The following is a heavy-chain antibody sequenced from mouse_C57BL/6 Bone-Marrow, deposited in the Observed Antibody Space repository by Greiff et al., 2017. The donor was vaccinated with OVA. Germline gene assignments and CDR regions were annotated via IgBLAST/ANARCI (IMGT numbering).Heavy chain of an antibody. D-gene: IGHD1-1*02. CDR1: GFTFSSYT. CDR2: ISGGGGNT. CDR3: ARHGTYYGVVGY. Sequence: DVQLQESGGGLVKPGGSLKLSCAASGFTFSSYTMSWVRQTPEKRLEWVATISGGGGNTYYPDSVKGRFTISRDNAKNTLYLQMSSLRSEDTALYYCARHGTYYGVVGYWGQGTTLTVSS. J-gene: IGHJ2*01. V-gene: IGHV5-9*01.